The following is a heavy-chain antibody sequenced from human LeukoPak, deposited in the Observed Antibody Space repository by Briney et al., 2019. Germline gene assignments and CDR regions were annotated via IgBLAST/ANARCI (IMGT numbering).Heavy chain of an antibody. Sequence: GGSLRLSCAASGFTFSIYSMNWVRQAPGKGLELVSYISSSSSTIYYADSVKGRFTISRDNAKNSLYLQMNSLRAEDTAVYYCARDSTARIYYYGMDVWGQGTTVTVSS. CDR2: ISSSSSTI. CDR1: GFTFSIYS. V-gene: IGHV3-48*01. J-gene: IGHJ6*02. D-gene: IGHD4-17*01. CDR3: ARDSTARIYYYGMDV.